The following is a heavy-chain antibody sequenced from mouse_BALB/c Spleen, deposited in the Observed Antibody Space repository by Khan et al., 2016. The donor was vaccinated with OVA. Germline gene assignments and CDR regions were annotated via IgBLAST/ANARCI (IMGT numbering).Heavy chain of an antibody. J-gene: IGHJ3*01. CDR2: ISSTGSYT. CDR1: GFAFNSYD. CDR3: TRPSYYGNPWFTY. Sequence: EVMLVESGGGLVKPGGSLKLSCEVSGFAFNSYDMSWVRQTPEKRLEWVATISSTGSYTYYPDSVKGRFTISRDTARNTLYLQMISLRSEDTALYYCTRPSYYGNPWFTYWGQGTLVTVSA. D-gene: IGHD2-10*01. V-gene: IGHV5-9*02.